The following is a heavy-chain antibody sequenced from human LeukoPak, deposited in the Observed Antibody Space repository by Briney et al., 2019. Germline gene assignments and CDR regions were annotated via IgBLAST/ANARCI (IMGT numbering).Heavy chain of an antibody. CDR3: ARVRGPTVTTMYFDY. V-gene: IGHV3-48*02. CDR1: GFAFRSHG. D-gene: IGHD4-17*01. Sequence: GGSLRLSCAGSGFAFRSHGMIWVRQAPGRGLEWISYISPGGDTIYNADSVKGRFTISRDNAKNSLSLHMNGLTDEDTATYHCARVRGPTVTTMYFDYWGQGTLVTVSS. CDR2: ISPGGDTI. J-gene: IGHJ4*02.